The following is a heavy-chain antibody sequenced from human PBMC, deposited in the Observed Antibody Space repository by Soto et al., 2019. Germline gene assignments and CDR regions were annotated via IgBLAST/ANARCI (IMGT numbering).Heavy chain of an antibody. CDR1: GFTFSDYN. J-gene: IGHJ6*02. D-gene: IGHD6-25*01. CDR3: ARGPGSGYGWYYYGMDV. CDR2: IASRSNYI. Sequence: GGSLRLSCVASGFTFSDYNMNWLRQTPGKGLEWVSSIASRSNYIYYADSLKGRFTVSRDNARNSLYLQVDNPRAEDTAVYYCARGPGSGYGWYYYGMDVWGQGTTVTVSS. V-gene: IGHV3-21*01.